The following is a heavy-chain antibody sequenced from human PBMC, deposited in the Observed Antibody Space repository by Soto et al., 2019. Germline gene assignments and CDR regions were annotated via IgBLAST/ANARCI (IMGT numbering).Heavy chain of an antibody. CDR2: IYYSGST. J-gene: IGHJ4*02. D-gene: IGHD3-10*01. CDR3: ARWPAGWFGELTGYYFDY. V-gene: IGHV4-59*01. Sequence: SETLSLTCTVSGGSISSYYWSWIRQPPGKGLEWIGYIYYSGSTNYNPSLKSRVTISVDTSKNQFSLKLSSVTAADTAVYYCARWPAGWFGELTGYYFDYWGQGTLVTVSS. CDR1: GGSISSYY.